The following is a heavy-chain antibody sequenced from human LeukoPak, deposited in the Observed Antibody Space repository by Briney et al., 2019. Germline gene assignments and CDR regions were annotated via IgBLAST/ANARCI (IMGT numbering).Heavy chain of an antibody. D-gene: IGHD6-13*01. CDR2: IYYSGST. CDR1: GGSISSYH. V-gene: IGHV4-59*08. Sequence: PSETLSLTCTVSGGSISSYHWSWIRQPPGKGLDGIGYIYYSGSTNYNPSLKSRVTISVDTSKNQFSLKLSSVTAADTAVYYCARHDGIADAFDIWGQGTMVTVSS. CDR3: ARHDGIADAFDI. J-gene: IGHJ3*02.